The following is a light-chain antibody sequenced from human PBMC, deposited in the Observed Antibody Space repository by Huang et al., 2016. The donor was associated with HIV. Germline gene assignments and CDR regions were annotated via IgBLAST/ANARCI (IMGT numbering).Light chain of an antibody. CDR3: MQGTHWPGT. CDR1: QSLVSSDGDIY. CDR2: LVS. J-gene: IGKJ1*01. Sequence: DVVMTQFPLSLPVTLGQPASIFCKSSQSLVSSDGDIYLNWFQQRPGQSPRRLIYLVSKRDSGVPDRVSGSGAGTLFALRINRVEAEDVAIYYCMQGTHWPGTFGQGTNLEI. V-gene: IGKV2-30*01.